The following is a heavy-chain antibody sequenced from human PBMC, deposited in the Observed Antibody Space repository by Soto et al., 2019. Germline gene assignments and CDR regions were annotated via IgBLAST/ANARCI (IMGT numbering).Heavy chain of an antibody. J-gene: IGHJ2*01. V-gene: IGHV3-33*01. CDR2: IWHDGSGT. CDR3: VGEPVALRNLVRVAHSNL. CDR1: GFVFSMYG. Sequence: QVKLVESGGGVVQPGRSLRLSCAASGFVFSMYGMHWVRQAPGKGLEWVGVIWHDGSGTYYADALKGRFTISRDNSKNAVLVQMASRTGEVTVVYYCVGEPVALRNLVRVAHSNLWGRATQLIASS. D-gene: IGHD1-26*01.